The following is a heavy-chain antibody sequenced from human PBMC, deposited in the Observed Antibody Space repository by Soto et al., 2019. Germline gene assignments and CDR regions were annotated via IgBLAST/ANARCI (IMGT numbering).Heavy chain of an antibody. CDR1: GFKFSNYA. CDR2: ISATGGGT. D-gene: IGHD1-26*01. V-gene: IGHV3-23*01. J-gene: IGHJ6*02. CDR3: AKGAGDRLSLGMDV. Sequence: GGSLRLSCAASGFKFSNYAMSWVRQAPGKGLEWVSLISATGGGTYYADSVKGRFTISRDNSHNTLYLQMTGPRREDTAVYYCAKGAGDRLSLGMDVWGQGTTVTVSS.